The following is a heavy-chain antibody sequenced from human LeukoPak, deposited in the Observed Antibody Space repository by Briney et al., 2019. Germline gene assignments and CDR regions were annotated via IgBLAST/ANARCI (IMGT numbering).Heavy chain of an antibody. D-gene: IGHD5-18*01. CDR1: SESFSGYF. CDR2: INYSGST. Sequence: SETLSLTCAIYSESFSGYFWSWIRQPPGKGLEWIGEINYSGSTNYNPSLKSRVTISVDTSKNQFSLKLSSVTAADTAVYYCARGSRGYSYGYAFGYWGQGTLVTVSS. V-gene: IGHV4-34*01. J-gene: IGHJ4*02. CDR3: ARGSRGYSYGYAFGY.